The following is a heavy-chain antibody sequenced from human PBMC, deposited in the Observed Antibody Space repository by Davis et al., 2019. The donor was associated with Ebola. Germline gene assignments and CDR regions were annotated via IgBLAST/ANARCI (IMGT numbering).Heavy chain of an antibody. CDR3: ARVGYSYGFHWFDP. V-gene: IGHV4-59*12. CDR2: IYYTGST. Sequence: SETLSLTCTVSGYSINTYHWTWIRQPPGKGLEWIGYIYYTGSTDYNPSLESRVTISMDTSKNQFSLKLSSVTAADTAVYYCARVGYSYGFHWFDPWGQGTLVTVSS. J-gene: IGHJ5*02. D-gene: IGHD5-18*01. CDR1: GYSINTYH.